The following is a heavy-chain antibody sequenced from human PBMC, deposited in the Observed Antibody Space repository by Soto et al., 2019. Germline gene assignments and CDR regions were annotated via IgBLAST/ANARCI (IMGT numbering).Heavy chain of an antibody. CDR1: GYTFSAYG. CDR3: ARRLPFGSGWPFDY. V-gene: IGHV1-18*01. Sequence: QVQLVQSGGEVKKPGASVKVSCKASGYTFSAYGISWVRQAPGQGLEWMGWISVYNGNTNYGQKVQGRVTMTTDTTTTTDYMELRSLRSDDTAVYYCARRLPFGSGWPFDYWGQGTLLIVSS. J-gene: IGHJ4*02. CDR2: ISVYNGNT. D-gene: IGHD6-19*01.